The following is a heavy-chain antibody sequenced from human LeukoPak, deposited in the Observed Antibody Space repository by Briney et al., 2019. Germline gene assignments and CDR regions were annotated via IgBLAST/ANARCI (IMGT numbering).Heavy chain of an antibody. V-gene: IGHV4-61*01. Sequence: SETLSLTCTVSGYSITSDYYWGWIRQPPGKGLEWIGYIYYSGSTNYNPSLKSRVTISVDTSKNQFSLKLSSVTAADTAVYYCARDRYYEPQVGIDIWGQGTMVTVSS. CDR3: ARDRYYEPQVGIDI. D-gene: IGHD3-22*01. CDR1: GYSITSDYY. J-gene: IGHJ3*02. CDR2: IYYSGST.